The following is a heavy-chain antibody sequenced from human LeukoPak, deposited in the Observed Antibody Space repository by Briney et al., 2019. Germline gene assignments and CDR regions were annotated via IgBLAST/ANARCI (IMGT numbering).Heavy chain of an antibody. J-gene: IGHJ4*02. V-gene: IGHV3-64D*06. Sequence: PGRSLRLSCSASGFTFSSYAMHWVRQAPGKGLEYVSAISSNGGSTYYADSVKGRFTISRDNSKNTLYLQMSSLRAEDTAVYYCVNFRDSSYYDILTGSPRLGWGQGTLVTVSS. CDR2: ISSNGGST. CDR3: VNFRDSSYYDILTGSPRLG. CDR1: GFTFSSYA. D-gene: IGHD3-9*01.